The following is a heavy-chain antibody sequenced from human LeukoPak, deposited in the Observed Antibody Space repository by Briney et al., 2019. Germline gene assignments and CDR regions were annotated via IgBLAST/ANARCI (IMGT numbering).Heavy chain of an antibody. CDR2: IYHSGSN. V-gene: IGHV4-39*01. CDR1: GGSISSSSYY. Sequence: PSETLSLTCTVSGGSISSSSYYWGCIRQPPGKWLEWLVYIYHSGSNYQNPAFKSRVTISVDTYKNQFSMKLRSVTAADKAVYYCARHLYSSGWVFFFDYWGQGTLVTVSS. J-gene: IGHJ4*02. D-gene: IGHD6-19*01. CDR3: ARHLYSSGWVFFFDY.